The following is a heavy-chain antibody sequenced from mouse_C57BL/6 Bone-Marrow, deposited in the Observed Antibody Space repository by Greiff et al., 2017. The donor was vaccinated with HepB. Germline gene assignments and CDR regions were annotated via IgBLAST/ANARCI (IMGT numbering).Heavy chain of an antibody. CDR1: GFSFNTYA. CDR2: IRSKSNNYAT. J-gene: IGHJ3*01. Sequence: EVQRVESGGGLVQPKGSLKLSCAASGFSFNTYAMNWVRQAPGKGLEWVARIRSKSNNYATYYADSVKDRFTISRDDSESMLYLQMNNVKTEDTAMYYCVRRLGAYWGQGTLVTVSA. D-gene: IGHD2-2*01. V-gene: IGHV10-1*01. CDR3: VRRLGAY.